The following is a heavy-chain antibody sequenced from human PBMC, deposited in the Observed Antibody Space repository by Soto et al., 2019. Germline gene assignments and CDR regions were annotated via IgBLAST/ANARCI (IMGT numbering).Heavy chain of an antibody. D-gene: IGHD4-17*01. Sequence: ASVRVSCRASGYTFTSCGISWVRQAPGQGLEWMGWISAYNGNTNYAQKLQGRVTMTTDTSTSTAYMELRSLRSDDTAVYYCARGFLDYPGNWFDPWGQGTLVTVSS. J-gene: IGHJ5*02. CDR1: GYTFTSCG. V-gene: IGHV1-18*01. CDR3: ARGFLDYPGNWFDP. CDR2: ISAYNGNT.